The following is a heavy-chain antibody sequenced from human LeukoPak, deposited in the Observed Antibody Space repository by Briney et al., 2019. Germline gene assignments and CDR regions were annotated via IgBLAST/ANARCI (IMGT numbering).Heavy chain of an antibody. J-gene: IGHJ4*02. CDR3: AKEAPQARIHVWVPSYYLDY. CDR1: GFTYSSYA. V-gene: IGHV3-23*01. CDR2: INSGGGST. Sequence: PGGSLRLSCAASGFTYSSYAMNWVRQAPGKGLEWVSAINSGGGSTYYGDFVKGRFTISRDNSKNTLYLQMNSLRAADTAVYFCAKEAPQARIHVWVPSYYLDYWGRGTLVTVSS. D-gene: IGHD3-16*01.